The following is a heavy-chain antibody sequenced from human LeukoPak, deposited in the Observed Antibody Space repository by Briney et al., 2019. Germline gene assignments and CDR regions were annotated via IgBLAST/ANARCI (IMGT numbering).Heavy chain of an antibody. J-gene: IGHJ4*02. CDR3: ARVIYTSSSIFDY. V-gene: IGHV1-2*06. D-gene: IGHD6-6*01. CDR1: GYTFTGYY. CDR2: INPNSGGT. Sequence: ASVKVSCKASGYTFTGYYMHWVRQAPGQGLEWMGRINPNSGGTNYAQKFQGRVTMTRDTSISTAYMELSRPRSDDTAVYYCARVIYTSSSIFDYWGQGTLVTVSS.